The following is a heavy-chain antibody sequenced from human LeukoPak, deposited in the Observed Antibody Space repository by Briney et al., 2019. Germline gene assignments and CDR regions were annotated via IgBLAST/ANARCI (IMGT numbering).Heavy chain of an antibody. Sequence: SETLSLTCTVSGYSISSGYYWGWIRQPPGKGLERIGSIYHSGSTYYNPSLKSRVTISVDTSKNQFSLKLSSVTAADTAVYYCARRQYCSSTSCYFDYGGSNALDNWGQGTMVTVSS. CDR1: GYSISSGYY. CDR2: IYHSGST. V-gene: IGHV4-38-2*02. D-gene: IGHD2-2*01. CDR3: ARRQYCSSTSCYFDYGGSNALDN. J-gene: IGHJ3*02.